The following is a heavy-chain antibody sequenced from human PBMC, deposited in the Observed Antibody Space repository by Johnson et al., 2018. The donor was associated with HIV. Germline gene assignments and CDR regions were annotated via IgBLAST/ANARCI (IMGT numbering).Heavy chain of an antibody. J-gene: IGHJ3*02. D-gene: IGHD2-15*01. CDR2: ISYDGTNK. CDR1: GFTFSSYA. CDR3: AKGLSRGGYEDAFDI. Sequence: QVQLVESGGGVVQPGRSLRLSCAASGFTFSSYAMHWVGQAPGKGLEWVAVISYDGTNKYYADSVKGRFTISRDNSKNTLYLQMNSLRPEDTAVYYCAKGLSRGGYEDAFDIWGQGTMVTVSS. V-gene: IGHV3-30*04.